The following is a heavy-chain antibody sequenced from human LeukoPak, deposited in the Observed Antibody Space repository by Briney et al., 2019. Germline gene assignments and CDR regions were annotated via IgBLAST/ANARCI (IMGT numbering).Heavy chain of an antibody. V-gene: IGHV3-48*03. J-gene: IGHJ4*02. Sequence: SGGSLRLSCAASGFTFSTYEMNWVRQAPGKGLEWVSYINDNGKRIYYADSVRGRFTVSRDNAKLSVYLQMNSVRGEDTGVYFCAREGYAGNAKLDYWGQGTLVTVSS. CDR2: INDNGKRI. CDR3: AREGYAGNAKLDY. CDR1: GFTFSTYE. D-gene: IGHD2-15*01.